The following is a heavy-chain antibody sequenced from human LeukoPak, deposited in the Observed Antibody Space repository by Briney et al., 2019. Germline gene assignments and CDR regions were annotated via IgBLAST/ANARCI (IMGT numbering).Heavy chain of an antibody. CDR2: IYPGDTDT. CDR3: ARQGCSGGSCYGWFDP. CDR1: GYSFTSYW. V-gene: IGHV5-51*01. J-gene: IGHJ5*02. D-gene: IGHD2-15*01. Sequence: GESLKISCKGSGYSFTSYWIGWVRQMPGKGLEWMGIIYPGDTDTRYSPSFQGQVTISADKSISTAYLQWSSLKASDTAMYYCARQGCSGGSCYGWFDPWGQGTLVTVSS.